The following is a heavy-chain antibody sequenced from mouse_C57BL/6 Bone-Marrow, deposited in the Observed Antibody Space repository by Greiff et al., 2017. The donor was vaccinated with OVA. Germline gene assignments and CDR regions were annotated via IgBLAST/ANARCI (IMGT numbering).Heavy chain of an antibody. D-gene: IGHD3-3*01. CDR1: GYTFTSYD. CDR3: ARRAGTRGYAMDY. Sequence: QVQLKQSGPELVKPGASVKLSCKASGYTFTSYDINWVKQRPGQGLEWIGWIYPRDGSTKYNEKFKGKATLTVDTSSSTAYMEIHSLTSEDSAVYFCARRAGTRGYAMDYWGQGTSVTVSS. CDR2: IYPRDGST. V-gene: IGHV1-85*01. J-gene: IGHJ4*01.